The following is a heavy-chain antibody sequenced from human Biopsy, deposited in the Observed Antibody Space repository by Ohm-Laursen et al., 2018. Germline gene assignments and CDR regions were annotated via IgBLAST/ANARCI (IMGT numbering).Heavy chain of an antibody. CDR3: GNEVHGRDY. CDR2: IYYSGST. Sequence: GTLSLTCTVSGGSISSDYWSWIRQTPGKGLEWIGYIYYSGSTNYNPSLKSRVTISVDTSKNQFSLRLNSVTAADTAVYFCGNEVHGRDYWGLGALVTVSS. CDR1: GGSISSDY. D-gene: IGHD2-15*01. V-gene: IGHV4-59*01. J-gene: IGHJ4*02.